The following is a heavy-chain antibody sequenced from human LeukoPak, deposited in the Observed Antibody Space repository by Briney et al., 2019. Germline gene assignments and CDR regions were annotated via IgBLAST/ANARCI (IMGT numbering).Heavy chain of an antibody. CDR1: GFTSSSYA. Sequence: GGSLRLSCAASGFTSSSYAMSWVRQTPGKGLEWVSTISASSASTYYADSVKGRFTISRDNSKNTVYLLMDSLRAEDTAVYYCAKGSNWGPWDYWGQGTLVTVSS. J-gene: IGHJ4*02. V-gene: IGHV3-23*01. D-gene: IGHD7-27*01. CDR2: ISASSAST. CDR3: AKGSNWGPWDY.